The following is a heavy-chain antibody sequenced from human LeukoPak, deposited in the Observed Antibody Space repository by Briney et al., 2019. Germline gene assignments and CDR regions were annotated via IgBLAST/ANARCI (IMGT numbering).Heavy chain of an antibody. CDR1: GYTFTSYD. CDR3: ERGKGSPSLLSTIFGGIRPYYYMDV. V-gene: IGHV1-8*01. Sequence: GASVKVSCKASGYTFTSYDINWVRQATGQGLEWMGRMNPNSGNTGYAQKFQGRVTMTRNTSISTAYMELSSLRSEDTAVYYCERGKGSPSLLSTIFGGIRPYYYMDVWGKGTTVTVSS. CDR2: MNPNSGNT. J-gene: IGHJ6*03. D-gene: IGHD3-3*01.